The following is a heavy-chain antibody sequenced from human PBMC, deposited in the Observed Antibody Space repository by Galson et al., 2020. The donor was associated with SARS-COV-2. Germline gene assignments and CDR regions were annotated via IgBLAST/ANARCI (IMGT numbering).Heavy chain of an antibody. CDR1: GFTFSTYP. Sequence: GGSLRLSCAASGFTFSTYPMHWVRQAPGKGLEWVAVISYDGINKQYAHSVKGRFTISRDNSKNTVHLQMSSLRPEDTAVYYCARDSSGEGYYYGMDVWGQGTTVTVSS. D-gene: IGHD7-27*01. V-gene: IGHV3-30-3*01. CDR3: ARDSSGEGYYYGMDV. CDR2: ISYDGINK. J-gene: IGHJ6*02.